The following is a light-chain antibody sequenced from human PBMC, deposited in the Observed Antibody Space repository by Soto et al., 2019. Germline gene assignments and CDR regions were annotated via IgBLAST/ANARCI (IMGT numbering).Light chain of an antibody. CDR2: XXX. CDR3: SSFTSSMTNV. Sequence: QSALAQPASVSGSPGESITISCTGTSSDVGGYNSVSWYQHHPGKAPKXILXXXXXRPXGVSYRFSGSKSGNTASLTISGXQAADEADYFCSSFTSSMTNVFGSGTKVTVL. J-gene: IGLJ1*01. CDR1: SSDVGGYNS. V-gene: IGLV2-14*01.